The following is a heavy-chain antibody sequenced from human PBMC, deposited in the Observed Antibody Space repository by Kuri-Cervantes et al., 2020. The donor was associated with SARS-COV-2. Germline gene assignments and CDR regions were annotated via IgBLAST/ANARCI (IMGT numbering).Heavy chain of an antibody. Sequence: GESLKISCKGSGYSFTSYWIGWVRQMPGKGLEWMGIIYPGDSDTRYSPSFQGQVTISADKSISTAYLQWSSLEASDTAMYYCAGYSSSWSYYMDVWGKGTTVTVSS. D-gene: IGHD6-13*01. J-gene: IGHJ6*03. CDR1: GYSFTSYW. V-gene: IGHV5-51*01. CDR3: AGYSSSWSYYMDV. CDR2: IYPGDSDT.